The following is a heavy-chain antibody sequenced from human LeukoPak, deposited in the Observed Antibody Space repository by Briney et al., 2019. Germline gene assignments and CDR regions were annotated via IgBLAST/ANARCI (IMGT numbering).Heavy chain of an antibody. V-gene: IGHV1-69*04. CDR1: GGTFSSYA. CDR3: AIIDYYDSSGYPNEGGY. CDR2: IIPIFGIA. J-gene: IGHJ4*02. Sequence: SVKVSCKASGGTFSSYAICWVRQAPGQGLEWMGRIIPIFGIANYAQKFQGRVTITADKSASTAYMELSSLRSEDTAVYYCAIIDYYDSSGYPNEGGYWGQGTLVTVSS. D-gene: IGHD3-22*01.